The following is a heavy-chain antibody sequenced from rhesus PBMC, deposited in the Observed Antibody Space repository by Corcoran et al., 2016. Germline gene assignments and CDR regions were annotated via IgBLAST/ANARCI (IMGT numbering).Heavy chain of an antibody. J-gene: IGHJ4*01. V-gene: IGHV4S7*01. CDR1: GGSISGGYG. CDR3: ARLSSYYFDY. CDR2: IFDSIGST. Sequence: QVQLQESGPGLVKPSETLSLTCAVSGGSISGGYGWSWIRPPPGKGLEWIGHIFDSIGSTYYNPSLKSRVTISRDTSKNQFSLKLSSVTAADTAVYYCARLSSYYFDYWGQGVLVTVSS.